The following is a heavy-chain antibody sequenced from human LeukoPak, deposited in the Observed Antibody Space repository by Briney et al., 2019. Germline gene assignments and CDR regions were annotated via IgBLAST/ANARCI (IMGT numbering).Heavy chain of an antibody. J-gene: IGHJ3*02. CDR3: ARGGFGSYYRQNAFDI. V-gene: IGHV4-59*01. D-gene: IGHD1-26*01. CDR1: GGSISSYY. Sequence: SETLSLTCTVSGGSISSYYWSWIRQPPGKGLEWIGYIYYSGSTNYNPSLKCRVTISVDTSKNQFSLKLSSVTAADTAVYYCARGGFGSYYRQNAFDIWGQGTMVTVSS. CDR2: IYYSGST.